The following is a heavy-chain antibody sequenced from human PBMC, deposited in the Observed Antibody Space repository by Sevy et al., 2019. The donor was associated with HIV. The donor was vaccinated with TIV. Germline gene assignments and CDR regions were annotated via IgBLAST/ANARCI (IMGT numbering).Heavy chain of an antibody. CDR1: GFTFDDYA. V-gene: IGHV3-49*03. Sequence: GFLRLSCTASGFTFDDYAMSWFRQAPGKGLEWVAFITRNSYEAYGGTTEYAASVQGRFTISRDDSKSIAYLQMNSLKTEDTAVYYCTRRLATADTPENYFDYWGQGTLVTVSS. CDR3: TRRLATADTPENYFDY. D-gene: IGHD2-15*01. J-gene: IGHJ4*02. CDR2: ITRNSYEAYGGTT.